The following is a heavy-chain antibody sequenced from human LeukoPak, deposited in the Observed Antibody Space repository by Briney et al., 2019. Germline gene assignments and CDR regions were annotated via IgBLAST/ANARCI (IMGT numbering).Heavy chain of an antibody. V-gene: IGHV3-30-3*01. D-gene: IGHD3-3*01. CDR1: GFTFSSYA. CDR3: AREEWLLSGYFDY. J-gene: IGHJ4*02. CDR2: ISYDGSNK. Sequence: GGSLRLSCAASGFTFSSYAMHWVRQAPGKGLEWVAVISYDGSNKYYADSVKGRFTISRDNSKNTLYLQMNSLRAEDTAVYYCAREEWLLSGYFDYWGQGTLVTVSS.